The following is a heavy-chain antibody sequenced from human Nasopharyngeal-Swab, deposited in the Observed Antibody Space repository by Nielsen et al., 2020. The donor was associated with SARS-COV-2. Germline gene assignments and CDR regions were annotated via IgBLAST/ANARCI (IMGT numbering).Heavy chain of an antibody. Sequence: SETLSLTCAVYGGSFSGYSWSWIRQPPGKGLEWTGEINLSGSTNYNPSLKSRVTISVDTSKNQSSLKLSSVTAADTAVYYCSRGNRFLEWLVPSGWFDPWGQGTLVTVSS. V-gene: IGHV4-34*01. J-gene: IGHJ5*02. CDR2: INLSGST. D-gene: IGHD3-3*01. CDR1: GGSFSGYS. CDR3: SRGNRFLEWLVPSGWFDP.